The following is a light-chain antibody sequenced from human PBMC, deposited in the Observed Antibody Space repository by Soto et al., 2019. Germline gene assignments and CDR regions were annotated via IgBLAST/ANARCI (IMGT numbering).Light chain of an antibody. J-gene: IGKJ1*01. Sequence: DVQMTQSPSTLSASVGGRVTITCRASQSIINWLAWYQQKPGKAPKLLIYGASSLESGVPSRFSGSGSGTEFTLTITNLQPDDFATYYCQQYDSFSGTVGQGTNVDSK. V-gene: IGKV1-5*01. CDR2: GAS. CDR1: QSIINW. CDR3: QQYDSFSGT.